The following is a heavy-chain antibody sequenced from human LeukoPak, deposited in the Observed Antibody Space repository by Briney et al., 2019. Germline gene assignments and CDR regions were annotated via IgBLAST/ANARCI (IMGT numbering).Heavy chain of an antibody. V-gene: IGHV4-38-2*01. CDR2: IYHSGST. J-gene: IGHJ4*02. CDR3: ARNSVGATAY. CDR1: GYSISSGYY. D-gene: IGHD1-26*01. Sequence: SETLSLTCAVSGYSISSGYYWGWIRQPPGKGLEWIGSIYHSGSTYYNPSLKSRVTISVDTSKNQFSLKLSSVTAADTAVYYCARNSVGATAYWGQGTLVTVSS.